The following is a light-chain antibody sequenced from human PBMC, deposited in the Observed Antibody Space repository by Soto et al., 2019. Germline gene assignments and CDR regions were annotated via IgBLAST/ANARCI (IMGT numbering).Light chain of an antibody. CDR1: QSVSSY. CDR2: DAS. V-gene: IGKV3-11*01. J-gene: IGKJ4*01. Sequence: EIVLTQSPATLSLAPGERATLSCRASQSVSSYLACYQQKPGQEPRLLIYDASNRDPGIPPRFSGCVSGTDFTLTISSLEPGDFAVYYCQQRSDWPSLTFGGGTKVDIQ. CDR3: QQRSDWPSLT.